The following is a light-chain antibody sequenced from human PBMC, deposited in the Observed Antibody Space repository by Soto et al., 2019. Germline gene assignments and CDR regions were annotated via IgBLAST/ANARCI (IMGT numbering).Light chain of an antibody. CDR1: QTVYNN. J-gene: IGKJ4*01. CDR2: DAS. V-gene: IGKV3-15*01. Sequence: EIVMTQSPATLSVSPGEGATLSCKASQTVYNNLAWYQQRPGQPPRLLIYDASTRATGISARFSGSGDGTDFTLTISSLQSEDFAVYFCQQCRNWPLTFGGGTKVEIK. CDR3: QQCRNWPLT.